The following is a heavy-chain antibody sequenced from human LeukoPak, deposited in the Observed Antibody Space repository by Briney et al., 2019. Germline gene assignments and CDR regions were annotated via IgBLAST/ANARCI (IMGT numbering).Heavy chain of an antibody. V-gene: IGHV4-34*01. Sequence: SETLSLTCAVYGGSFSGYYWSWIRQPPGEGLEWIGEINHSGSTNYNPSLKSRVTISVDTSKNQFSLKLSSVTAADTAVYYCARGRYCSADICTGGDSFDIWGQGTMVSVSP. CDR3: ARGRYCSADICTGGDSFDI. CDR2: INHSGST. J-gene: IGHJ3*02. D-gene: IGHD2-15*01. CDR1: GGSFSGYY.